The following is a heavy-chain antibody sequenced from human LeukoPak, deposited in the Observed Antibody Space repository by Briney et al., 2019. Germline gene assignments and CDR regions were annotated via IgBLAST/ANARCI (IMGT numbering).Heavy chain of an antibody. D-gene: IGHD2-21*02. CDR3: AREALQDCGGDCYPTLFDY. CDR1: GGSISSGGYY. CDR2: IYYSGST. Sequence: SETLSLTCTVSGGSISSGGYYWSWIRQHPGKGLEWIGYIYYSGSTYYNPSLKSRVTISVDTSKNQFSLKLSSVTAADTDVYYCAREALQDCGGDCYPTLFDYWGQGTLVTVSS. V-gene: IGHV4-31*03. J-gene: IGHJ4*02.